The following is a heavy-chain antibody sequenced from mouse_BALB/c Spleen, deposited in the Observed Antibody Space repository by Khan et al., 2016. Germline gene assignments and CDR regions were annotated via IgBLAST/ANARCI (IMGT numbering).Heavy chain of an antibody. J-gene: IGHJ3*01. CDR1: GYSITSDYA. CDR2: ITYSGST. V-gene: IGHV3-2*02. Sequence: EVQLQESGPGLVKPSQSLSLTCTVSGYSITSDYAWNWIRQLPGNQLEWMGYITYSGSTSYNPSLKSRTSITRDTSNNQTFLRLNSVTTEDTDTYYCAEGLGWFAYWGQGTLVTVSA. D-gene: IGHD4-1*01. CDR3: AEGLGWFAY.